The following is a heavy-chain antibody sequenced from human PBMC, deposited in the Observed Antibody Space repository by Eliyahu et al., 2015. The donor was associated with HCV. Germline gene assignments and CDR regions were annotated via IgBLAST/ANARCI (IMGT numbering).Heavy chain of an antibody. J-gene: IGHJ3*02. D-gene: IGHD5-12*01. Sequence: QVQLVQSGAEVKKPGASVKXSCXASGYTFTSYGISWXRQAPGQGLEWMGWXSAYNGNTXXAQKLQGRVTMTTDTSTSTAYMELRSLRSDDTAVYYCARDGERGYSGYAPRVRDAFDIWGQGTMVTVSS. CDR3: ARDGERGYSGYAPRVRDAFDI. CDR1: GYTFTSYG. V-gene: IGHV1-18*01. CDR2: XSAYNGNT.